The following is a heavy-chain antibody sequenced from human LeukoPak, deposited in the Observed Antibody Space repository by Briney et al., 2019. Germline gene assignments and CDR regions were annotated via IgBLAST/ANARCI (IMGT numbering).Heavy chain of an antibody. Sequence: ASVKVSCKASGYTFTSYGISWVRQAPGQGLEWMGWISAYNGNTNYAQKLQGRVTMTTDTSTSTAYMELRSLRSDDTAVYYCARTSGSPPPYNWFDPWGQGTLVTVSS. V-gene: IGHV1-18*01. D-gene: IGHD1-26*01. J-gene: IGHJ5*02. CDR3: ARTSGSPPPYNWFDP. CDR2: ISAYNGNT. CDR1: GYTFTSYG.